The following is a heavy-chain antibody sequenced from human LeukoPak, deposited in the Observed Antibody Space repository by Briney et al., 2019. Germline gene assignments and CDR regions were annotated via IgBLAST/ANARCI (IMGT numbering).Heavy chain of an antibody. CDR3: AKDRNSGSSFPDY. V-gene: IGHV3-30*02. CDR1: GFTFSSYG. D-gene: IGHD6-19*01. J-gene: IGHJ4*02. Sequence: GGSLRLSCAASGFTFSSYGMHWVRQAPGKGLEWVAFIRYDGSNKYYADSVKGRFTISRDNSKNTLYLQMNSLRAEDTAVYYCAKDRNSGSSFPDYWGQGTLVTVSS. CDR2: IRYDGSNK.